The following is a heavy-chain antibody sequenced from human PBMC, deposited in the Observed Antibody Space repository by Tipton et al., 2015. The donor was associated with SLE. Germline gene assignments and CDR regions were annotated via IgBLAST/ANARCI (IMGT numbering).Heavy chain of an antibody. CDR1: GGSISGHY. J-gene: IGHJ3*02. V-gene: IGHV4-59*11. Sequence: TLSLTCTVSGGSISGHYWSWIRQPPGKGLEWIGYIYYSGSTNYNPSLKSRVTMTRDTSTSTAYMELRSLRSDDTAVYFCARDVDEDASDIWGQGTMVTVSS. CDR2: IYYSGST. CDR3: ARDVDEDASDI. D-gene: IGHD2-21*01.